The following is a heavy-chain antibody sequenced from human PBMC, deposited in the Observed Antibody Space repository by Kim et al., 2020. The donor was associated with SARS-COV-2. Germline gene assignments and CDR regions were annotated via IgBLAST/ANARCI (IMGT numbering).Heavy chain of an antibody. CDR1: GFTFSTYS. V-gene: IGHV3-48*02. CDR3: VRQSGSSSSGGDL. CDR2: ISSSGSNI. Sequence: GGSLRLSCAASGFTFSTYSMKWVRQAPGKGLEWVSCISSSGSNIYYADSVKGRFTISRDNAKNSLYLQMNSLRDEDTAVYYCVRQSGSSSSGGDLCGQGSLGTVSS. J-gene: IGHJ4*02. D-gene: IGHD6-6*01.